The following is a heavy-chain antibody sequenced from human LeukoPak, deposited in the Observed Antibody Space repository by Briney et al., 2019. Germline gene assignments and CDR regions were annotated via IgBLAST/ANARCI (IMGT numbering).Heavy chain of an antibody. CDR2: IKSKTDGGTT. Sequence: GGSLRLSCAASGFTFSNAWMSWVRQAPGKGLEWVGRIKSKTDGGTTDYAAPVKGRFTISRDDSKNTRYVQMNSLTTEDTAVYYCTLDTARDAFDIWGQGTMVTVSS. CDR3: TLDTARDAFDI. CDR1: GFTFSNAW. V-gene: IGHV3-15*01. D-gene: IGHD5-18*01. J-gene: IGHJ3*02.